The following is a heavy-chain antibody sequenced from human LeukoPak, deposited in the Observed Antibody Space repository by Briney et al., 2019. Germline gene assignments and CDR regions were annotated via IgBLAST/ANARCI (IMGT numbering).Heavy chain of an antibody. CDR2: IRSSGSTI. CDR1: GFTFSSYE. J-gene: IGHJ4*02. V-gene: IGHV3-48*03. CDR3: AREGIAVAGFDY. D-gene: IGHD6-19*01. Sequence: GGPLRLSCAASGFTFSSYEMNWVRQAPGKGLEWVSYIRSSGSTIYYADSVKGRFTISRDNAKNSLYLQMNSMRAEDTAVYYCAREGIAVAGFDYWGQGTLVTVSS.